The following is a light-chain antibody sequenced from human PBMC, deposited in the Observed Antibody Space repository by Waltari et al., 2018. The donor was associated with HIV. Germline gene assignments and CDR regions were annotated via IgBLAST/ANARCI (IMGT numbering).Light chain of an antibody. CDR1: QNVSGY. CDR2: NAS. V-gene: IGKV3-11*01. Sequence: VLTQSPATLSLSPGEGATRSCRASQNVSGYLGWYQQKPAQTPRLLIYNASNRATGIPARFSGSGSGTDSTLTISSLEPEHFALSCCQQRSDWPPLTFGGGTKVEIK. CDR3: QQRSDWPPLT. J-gene: IGKJ4*01.